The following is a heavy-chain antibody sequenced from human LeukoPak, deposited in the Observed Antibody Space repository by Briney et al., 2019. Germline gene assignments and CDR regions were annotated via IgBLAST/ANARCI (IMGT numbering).Heavy chain of an antibody. D-gene: IGHD6-13*01. CDR2: IYPGDSDT. V-gene: IGHV5-51*01. Sequence: GESLKISFKGSGXSFSTYCIAWVRQMPGKGLEWMGIIYPGDSDTRYSPSFQGQFTISADKSISTAYLQWSSLKASDSAIYYCAGAAAGTAIDSWGQGTLVTVSS. CDR1: GXSFSTYC. CDR3: AGAAAGTAIDS. J-gene: IGHJ4*02.